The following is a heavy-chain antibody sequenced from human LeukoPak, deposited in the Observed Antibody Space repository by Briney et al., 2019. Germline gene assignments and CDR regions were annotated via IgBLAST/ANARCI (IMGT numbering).Heavy chain of an antibody. D-gene: IGHD4-23*01. CDR2: IYTSGST. V-gene: IGHV4-61*02. CDR1: GGSISSGSYY. J-gene: IGHJ4*02. Sequence: SETLSLTCTVSGGSISSGSYYWSWIRQPAGKGLEWIGRIYTSGSTNYNPSLKSRVTISVDTSKNQFSLKLSSVTAADTAVYYCARDPDYGGNSGGGDYWGQGTLVTVSS. CDR3: ARDPDYGGNSGGGDY.